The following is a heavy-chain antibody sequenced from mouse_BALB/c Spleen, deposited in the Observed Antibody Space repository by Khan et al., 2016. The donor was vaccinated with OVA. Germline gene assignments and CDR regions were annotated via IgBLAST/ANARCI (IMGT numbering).Heavy chain of an antibody. CDR1: GFSLTNYG. CDR3: ARQPYYHYNIMDY. V-gene: IGHV2-6-1*01. CDR2: IWSDGST. J-gene: IGHJ4*01. Sequence: VELVESGPGLVAPSQSLSITCTISGFSLTNYGVHWIRQPPGKGLEWLVVIWSDGSTTYNSALKSRLTITKDNSKNQVFVQMNSLQTDDTAIYFCARQPYYHYNIMDYWGQGTSVTVSS. D-gene: IGHD2-10*01.